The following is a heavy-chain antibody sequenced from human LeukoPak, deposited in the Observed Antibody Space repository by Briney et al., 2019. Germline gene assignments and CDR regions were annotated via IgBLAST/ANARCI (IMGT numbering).Heavy chain of an antibody. J-gene: IGHJ4*02. V-gene: IGHV2-5*02. D-gene: IGHD2-21*02. CDR2: IYWDDDK. CDR1: GFSLSTSEVG. Sequence: ESGPTLVKPTQTLTLTCTFSGFSLSTSEVGVGWIRQPPGKALEWLALIYWDDDKRYSPSLKSRLTITKDTSKNQVVLTMTNMDPMDTDTYYSEYGSCVGDSYSGPFDYWGQGTMVTVSS. CDR3: EYGSCVGDSYSGPFDY.